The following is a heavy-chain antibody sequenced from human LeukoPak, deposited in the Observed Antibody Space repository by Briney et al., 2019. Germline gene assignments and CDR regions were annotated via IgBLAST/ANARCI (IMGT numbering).Heavy chain of an antibody. CDR1: GYTFTSYA. V-gene: IGHV1-3*03. Sequence: GASVKVSCKASGYTFTSYAMHWVRQAPGQRLEWMGWINAGNGNTKYSQEFQGRVTITRDTSASTAYMELSSLRSEDMAVYYCARDRVGGEYYDFWSGYYGTHRNWFDPWGQGTLVTVSS. CDR3: ARDRVGGEYYDFWSGYYGTHRNWFDP. CDR2: INAGNGNT. J-gene: IGHJ5*02. D-gene: IGHD3-3*01.